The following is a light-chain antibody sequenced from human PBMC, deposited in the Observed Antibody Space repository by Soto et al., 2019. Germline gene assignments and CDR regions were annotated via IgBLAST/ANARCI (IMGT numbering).Light chain of an antibody. CDR2: EVS. Sequence: QSALTQPASVSGSPGQSITISCPGTNNDVGAYTYVSWYQQHPGKAPRLIIYEVSERPSGVSNRFSGSKSGNTASLVISGLQAEDEADYYCSSYRTGSRVFGGGTKLTVL. V-gene: IGLV2-14*01. CDR3: SSYRTGSRV. J-gene: IGLJ2*01. CDR1: NNDVGAYTY.